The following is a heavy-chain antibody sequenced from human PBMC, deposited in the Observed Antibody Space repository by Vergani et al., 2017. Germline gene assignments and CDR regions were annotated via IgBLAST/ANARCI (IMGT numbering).Heavy chain of an antibody. V-gene: IGHV4-59*02. CDR2: VSFRGDT. CDR1: GASVNSYY. Sequence: QVTLHESGPGLVKPSETLSLTCTVSGASVNSYYWSWIRQPPGKGLEWMGYVSFRGDTLYDPSVKGRLTISLNTSSNQFSLYLTSVTAADTAVYYCARSRIYYGAGSPDYWGQGTLVTVSS. CDR3: ARSRIYYGAGSPDY. D-gene: IGHD3-10*01. J-gene: IGHJ4*02.